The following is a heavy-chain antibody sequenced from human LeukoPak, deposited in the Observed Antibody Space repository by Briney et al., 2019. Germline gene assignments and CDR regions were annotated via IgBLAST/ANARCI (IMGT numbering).Heavy chain of an antibody. CDR3: ASLHSSGWYDDAFDI. CDR1: GFTFSSYG. V-gene: IGHV3-33*01. D-gene: IGHD6-19*01. Sequence: GGPLRLSCAASGFTFSSYGMHWVRQAPGKGLEWVAVIWYDGSNKYYADSVKGRFTISRDNSKNTLYLQMNSLRAEDTAVYYCASLHSSGWYDDAFDIWGQGTMVTVSS. J-gene: IGHJ3*02. CDR2: IWYDGSNK.